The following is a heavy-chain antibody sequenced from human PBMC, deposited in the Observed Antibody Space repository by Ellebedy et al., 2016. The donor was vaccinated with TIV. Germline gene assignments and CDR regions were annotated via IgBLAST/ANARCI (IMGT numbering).Heavy chain of an antibody. CDR1: GFTFSSYG. CDR3: AKGGGSGFDC. J-gene: IGHJ4*02. D-gene: IGHD3-10*01. V-gene: IGHV3-33*06. Sequence: GESLKISCAASGFTFSSYGMHWVRQAPGKGLEWVAVIWYDGSNKYYADSVKGRFSISRDDSKNTVYLQMNFLRVEDTAVYYCAKGGGSGFDCWGQGTLVTVSS. CDR2: IWYDGSNK.